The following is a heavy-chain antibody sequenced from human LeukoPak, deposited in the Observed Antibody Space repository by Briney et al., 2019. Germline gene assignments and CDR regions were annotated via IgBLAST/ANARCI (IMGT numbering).Heavy chain of an antibody. CDR2: ISGSGGNT. V-gene: IGHV3-23*01. CDR3: ARDVLGESSGYRRFEAFDI. Sequence: PGGSLRLSCAASGFTFSSYGMTWVRQAPGKGLEWVSGISGSGGNTYYADSVKGRFTISRDNSKNTLYLQMNSLRAEDTALYYCARDVLGESSGYRRFEAFDIWGQGAMVTVSS. CDR1: GFTFSSYG. D-gene: IGHD3-22*01. J-gene: IGHJ3*02.